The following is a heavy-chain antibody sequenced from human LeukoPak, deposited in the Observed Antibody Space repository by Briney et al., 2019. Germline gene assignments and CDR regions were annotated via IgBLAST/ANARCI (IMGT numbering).Heavy chain of an antibody. Sequence: GGSLRLSCTVSGFTFGDYTMSWVRQAPGKGLEWVGFIRSKAYGGTTEYAASVTGRFTISRDDSKSIAYLQMNSLKTEDTAVYYCTANMTTVTPFDYWGQGTPVTVSS. D-gene: IGHD4-17*01. J-gene: IGHJ4*02. V-gene: IGHV3-49*04. CDR1: GFTFGDYT. CDR3: TANMTTVTPFDY. CDR2: IRSKAYGGTT.